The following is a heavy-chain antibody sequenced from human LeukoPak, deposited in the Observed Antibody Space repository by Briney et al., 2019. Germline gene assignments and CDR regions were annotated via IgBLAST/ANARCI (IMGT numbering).Heavy chain of an antibody. CDR2: ISGSGGKT. J-gene: IGHJ4*02. D-gene: IGHD6-13*01. V-gene: IGHV3-23*01. CDR1: EFTFSNYV. CDR3: AKDGRSSSSWYYYY. Sequence: GGSLRLSCVASEFTFSNYVMSWVRQAPGKGLEWVSVISGSGGKTNYADSVKGRFTISRDNSKNTLYLQMNSLGAEDTAVYYCAKDGRSSSSWYYYYWGQGTLVTVSS.